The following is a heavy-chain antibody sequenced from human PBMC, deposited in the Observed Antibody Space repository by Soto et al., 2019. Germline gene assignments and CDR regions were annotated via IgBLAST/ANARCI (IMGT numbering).Heavy chain of an antibody. CDR3: ARDQGGYCSGGSCYDFDY. Sequence: QVQLVQSGAEVKKPGSSVKVSCKASGGTFSSYAISWVRQAPGQGLEWMGGIIPIFGTANYAQKFQGRVTITAGESTSSAYMELSSLRSEDTAVYYCARDQGGYCSGGSCYDFDYWGQGTLVTVSS. CDR2: IIPIFGTA. J-gene: IGHJ4*02. CDR1: GGTFSSYA. D-gene: IGHD2-15*01. V-gene: IGHV1-69*12.